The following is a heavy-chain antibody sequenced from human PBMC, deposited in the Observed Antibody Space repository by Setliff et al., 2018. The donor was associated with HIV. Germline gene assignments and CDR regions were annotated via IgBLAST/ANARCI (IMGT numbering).Heavy chain of an antibody. CDR3: ARARGSVGYYGSGTMYHMDV. D-gene: IGHD3-10*01. Sequence: PGGSLRLSCAASRFTFSDYYMSWIRQAPGKGLEWVSYISSRGTTIYYAGSVKGRFTISRDNAKNSLYLQMNSLRVEDTATYYCARARGSVGYYGSGTMYHMDVWGKGTTVTVSS. V-gene: IGHV3-11*01. CDR2: ISSRGTTI. J-gene: IGHJ6*03. CDR1: RFTFSDYY.